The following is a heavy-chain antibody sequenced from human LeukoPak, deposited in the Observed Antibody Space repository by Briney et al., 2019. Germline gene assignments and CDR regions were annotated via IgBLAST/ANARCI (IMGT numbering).Heavy chain of an antibody. J-gene: IGHJ4*02. D-gene: IGHD6-19*01. V-gene: IGHV3-30*18. CDR3: AKVGYSSLHDY. CDR2: ISYDGGNK. CDR1: GFTFSSYG. Sequence: GGSLRLSCAASGFTFSSYGMHWVRQAPGKGLEWVAVISYDGGNKYYADSVKGRFTISRDNSKNTLYLQMNSLRAEDTAVYYCAKVGYSSLHDYWGQGTLVTVSS.